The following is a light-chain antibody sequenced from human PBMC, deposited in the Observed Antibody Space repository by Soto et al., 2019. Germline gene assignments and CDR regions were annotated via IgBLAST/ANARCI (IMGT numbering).Light chain of an antibody. CDR2: GAS. CDR3: QQYGSSPWT. CDR1: QSVSGSY. Sequence: EIVLTQSPGTLSSSPGQRATLSCRASQSVSGSYLAWYQQKPGQAPRLLIYGASSRATGIPDRFRGSGSGTDFTLTINRLEPEDFAVYYCQQYGSSPWTFGQGTKVEIK. J-gene: IGKJ1*01. V-gene: IGKV3-20*01.